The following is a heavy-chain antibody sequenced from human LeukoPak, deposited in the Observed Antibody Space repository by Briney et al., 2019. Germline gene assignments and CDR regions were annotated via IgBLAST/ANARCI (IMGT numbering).Heavy chain of an antibody. D-gene: IGHD2-21*02. CDR2: IIPILGIA. CDR1: GYTFTSYG. V-gene: IGHV1-69*04. CDR3: ARQGMGDSFDY. J-gene: IGHJ4*02. Sequence: SVKVSCKASGYTFTSYGISWVRQAPGQGLEWMGRIIPILGIANYAQKFQGRVTITTDESTSTAYMELSSLRSEDTAVHYCARQGMGDSFDYWGQGTLVTVSS.